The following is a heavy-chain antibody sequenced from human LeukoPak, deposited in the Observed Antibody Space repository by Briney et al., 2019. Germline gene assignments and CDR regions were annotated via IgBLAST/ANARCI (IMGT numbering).Heavy chain of an antibody. Sequence: SVKVSCKASGGTFSSYAISWVRQAPGQGLEWMGGIIPILGTANYAQKFQGRVTITTDESTSTAYMELSSLRSDDTAVYYCARSPARYYYYYMDVWGKGTTVTVSS. CDR2: IIPILGTA. V-gene: IGHV1-69*05. CDR1: GGTFSSYA. J-gene: IGHJ6*03. CDR3: ARSPARYYYYYMDV.